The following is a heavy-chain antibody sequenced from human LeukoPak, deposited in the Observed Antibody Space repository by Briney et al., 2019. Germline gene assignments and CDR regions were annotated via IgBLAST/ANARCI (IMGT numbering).Heavy chain of an antibody. CDR2: ISAYNGNT. D-gene: IGHD3-22*01. CDR1: GYTFTSYG. V-gene: IGHV1-18*01. Sequence: ASVKVSCKASGYTFTSYGISWVRQAPGQGLEWMGWISAYNGNTNYAQKLQGRVTMTTDTSTSTAYMELRSLRSDDTAVYYCARDPAPTKNYYDSSGYLYYFDYWGQGTLVTVSS. CDR3: ARDPAPTKNYYDSSGYLYYFDY. J-gene: IGHJ4*02.